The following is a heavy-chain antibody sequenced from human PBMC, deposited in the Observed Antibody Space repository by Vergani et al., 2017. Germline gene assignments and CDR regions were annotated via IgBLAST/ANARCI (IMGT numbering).Heavy chain of an antibody. Sequence: QLQLQESGSGLVKPSQTLSLTCAVSGGSISSGGYSWSWIRQPPGKGLEWIGYIYHSGSTYYNPSLKSRVTISVDRSKNQFSLKLSSVTAADTAVYYCARGAAVYDYVWGSYRPGPYYFDYWGQGTLVTVSS. D-gene: IGHD3-16*02. CDR3: ARGAAVYDYVWGSYRPGPYYFDY. CDR2: IYHSGST. J-gene: IGHJ4*02. V-gene: IGHV4-30-2*01. CDR1: GGSISSGGYS.